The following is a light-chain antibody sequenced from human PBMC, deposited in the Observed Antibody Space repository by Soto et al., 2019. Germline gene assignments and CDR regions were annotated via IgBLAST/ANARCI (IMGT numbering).Light chain of an antibody. CDR1: ALSKQY. V-gene: IGLV3-25*02. J-gene: IGLJ1*01. Sequence: SYELTQPPSVSVSPGQTARITCSGEALSKQYTYWYLQKPGQGPILMIYRDNERPSGIPERFSGSRSGTTVTLTISGVQAEDEGDYYCQSADSAGTYYVFGPGTTLTVL. CDR3: QSADSAGTYYV. CDR2: RDN.